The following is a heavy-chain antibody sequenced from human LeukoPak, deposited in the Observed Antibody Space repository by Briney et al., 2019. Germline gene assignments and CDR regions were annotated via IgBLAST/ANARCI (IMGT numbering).Heavy chain of an antibody. Sequence: ASVKVSCKASGYTFTDYYMHWVRQAPGQGLEWMGWINPNSGGTNYAQKFQGRVTMTRDTSISTAYMELSRLRSDDTAVYYCARWSSGWTGFDYWGQGTLVTVSS. D-gene: IGHD6-19*01. CDR1: GYTFTDYY. V-gene: IGHV1-2*02. CDR2: INPNSGGT. J-gene: IGHJ4*02. CDR3: ARWSSGWTGFDY.